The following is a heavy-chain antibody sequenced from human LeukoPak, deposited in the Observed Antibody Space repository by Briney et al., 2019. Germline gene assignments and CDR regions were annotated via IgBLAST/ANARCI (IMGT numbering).Heavy chain of an antibody. D-gene: IGHD2-15*01. J-gene: IGHJ4*02. CDR1: GFTFSSND. CDR2: ISTSSTYI. Sequence: PGGSLRLPCAASGFTFSSNDMTWVRQAPGKGLEWVSSISTSSTYIFHADSVKGRFTISRDNARNSLYLQMNSLRAEDTAVYYCATIKRYDTGRSASVGIDHWGQGTLVTVSS. CDR3: ATIKRYDTGRSASVGIDH. V-gene: IGHV3-21*01.